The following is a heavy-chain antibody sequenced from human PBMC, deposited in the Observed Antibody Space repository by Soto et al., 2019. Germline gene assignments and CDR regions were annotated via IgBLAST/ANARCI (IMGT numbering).Heavy chain of an antibody. CDR3: ASSLYDSSGYYDYFDY. V-gene: IGHV3-30-3*01. CDR2: ISYDGSNK. D-gene: IGHD3-22*01. CDR1: GFTFSIYA. J-gene: IGHJ4*02. Sequence: GSLRLSCAASGFTFSIYAMHWVRQAPGKGLEWVAVISYDGSNKYYADSVKGRFTISRDNSKNTLYLQMNSLRAEDTAVYYCASSLYDSSGYYDYFDYWGQGTLVTVSS.